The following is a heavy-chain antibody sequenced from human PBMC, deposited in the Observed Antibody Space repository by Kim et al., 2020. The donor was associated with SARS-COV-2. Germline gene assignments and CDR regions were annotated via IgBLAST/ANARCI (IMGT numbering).Heavy chain of an antibody. CDR1: GGSVSSGSYY. D-gene: IGHD3-10*01. Sequence: SETLSLTCTVSGGSVSSGSYYWSWIRQPPGKGLEWIGYIYYSGSTNYNPSLKSRVTISVDTSKNQFSLKLSSVTAADTAVYYCARARPDPPRGYYYGSGSPYFDYWGQGTLVTVSS. CDR2: IYYSGST. V-gene: IGHV4-61*01. CDR3: ARARPDPPRGYYYGSGSPYFDY. J-gene: IGHJ4*02.